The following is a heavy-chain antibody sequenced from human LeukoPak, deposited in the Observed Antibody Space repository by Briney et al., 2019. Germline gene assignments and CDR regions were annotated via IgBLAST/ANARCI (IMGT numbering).Heavy chain of an antibody. J-gene: IGHJ4*02. CDR1: GFTFSSYA. D-gene: IGHD6-19*01. Sequence: GGSLRLSCAASGFTFSSYAMHWVRQAPGKGLEWVAVISYDGSNKYYADSVKGRFTISRDNSKNTLYLQMNSLRAEDTAVYYCARQSSGWYENFDYWGQGTLVTVSS. CDR3: ARQSSGWYENFDY. V-gene: IGHV3-30*04. CDR2: ISYDGSNK.